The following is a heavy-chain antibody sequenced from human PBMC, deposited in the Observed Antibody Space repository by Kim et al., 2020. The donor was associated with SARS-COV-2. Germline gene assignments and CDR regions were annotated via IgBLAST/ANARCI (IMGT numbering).Heavy chain of an antibody. CDR2: ISWNSGSI. V-gene: IGHV3-9*01. J-gene: IGHJ4*02. CDR3: AKDSTPVIAAAGIMSFDY. D-gene: IGHD6-13*01. CDR1: GFTFDDYA. Sequence: GGSLRLSCAASGFTFDDYAMHWVRQAPGKGLEWVSGISWNSGSIGYADSVKGRFTISRDNAKNSLYLQMNSLRAEDTALYNCAKDSTPVIAAAGIMSFDYWGQGTLVTVSS.